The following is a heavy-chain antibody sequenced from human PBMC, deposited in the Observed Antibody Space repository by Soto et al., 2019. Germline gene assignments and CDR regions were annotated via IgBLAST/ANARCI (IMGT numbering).Heavy chain of an antibody. J-gene: IGHJ6*02. V-gene: IGHV1-69*08. D-gene: IGHD5-12*01. Sequence: QVQLVQSGAEVKKPGSSVKVSCKASGGTFSSYTISWVRQAPGQGLEWMGRIIPILGIANYAQKVQGRVTIPADKSTSTAYMELSSLRSEDTAVYYCARDSGNRYSGMDVWGQGTTVTVSS. CDR3: ARDSGNRYSGMDV. CDR2: IIPILGIA. CDR1: GGTFSSYT.